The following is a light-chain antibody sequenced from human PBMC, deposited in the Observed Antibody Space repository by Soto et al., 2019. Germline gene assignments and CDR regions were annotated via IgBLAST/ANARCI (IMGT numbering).Light chain of an antibody. CDR1: QTVSSGS. CDR3: QQYNNWPPYT. J-gene: IGKJ2*01. CDR2: NAS. V-gene: IGKV3-20*01. Sequence: EIVLTQSPGTLSLSPGERATLSCRASQTVSSGSLAWYQQKPGQAPRLLISNASRRATGIPDRFSGSGSGTEFTLTISSLQSEDFAVYYCQQYNNWPPYTFGQGTKLEIK.